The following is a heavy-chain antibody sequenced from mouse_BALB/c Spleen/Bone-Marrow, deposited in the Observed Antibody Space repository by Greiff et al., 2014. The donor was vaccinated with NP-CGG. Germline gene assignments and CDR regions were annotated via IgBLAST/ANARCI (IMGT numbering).Heavy chain of an antibody. CDR3: ARTTGTPYLDY. Sequence: EVQVVESGGGLVQPGGSLRLSCTTSGFTFTDYYMSWVRQPPGKALEWLGFIRNKANGYTTEYSASVKGRFTISRDSSQSILYLQMNTLRAEDSATYCCARTTGTPYLDYWGQGTTLTVSS. CDR2: IRNKANGYTT. J-gene: IGHJ2*01. V-gene: IGHV7-3*02. D-gene: IGHD4-1*02. CDR1: GFTFTDYY.